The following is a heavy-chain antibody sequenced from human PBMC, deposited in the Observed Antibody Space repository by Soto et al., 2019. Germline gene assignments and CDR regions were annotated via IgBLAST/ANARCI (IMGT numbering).Heavy chain of an antibody. CDR1: GYTFTGYY. CDR2: INTNNGGT. J-gene: IGHJ5*02. V-gene: IGHV1-2*02. Sequence: ASVKVSCKTSGYTFTGYYVHWLRQAPGQGLEWMGWINTNNGGTNYAQKFQGRVTMTRDTAITTAYMDSLRAEDTAVYYCARDVETSMDGLNYFDPWGQGTLVTVSS. D-gene: IGHD5-18*01. CDR3: ARDVETSMDGLNYFDP.